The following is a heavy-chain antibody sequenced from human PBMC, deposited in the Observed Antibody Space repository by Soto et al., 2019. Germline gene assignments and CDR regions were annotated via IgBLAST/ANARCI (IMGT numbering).Heavy chain of an antibody. J-gene: IGHJ4*02. D-gene: IGHD3-22*01. CDR2: ISAYNGNT. Sequence: ASVKVSCKASGYTFSSYGISWVRQAPGQGLEWMGWISAYNGNTNYAQKLQGRVTLTTDTSTSTAYMELRSLRSDDTAVYYCARAYFYDSNGPIDYWGQGTLVTVSS. CDR3: ARAYFYDSNGPIDY. V-gene: IGHV1-18*01. CDR1: GYTFSSYG.